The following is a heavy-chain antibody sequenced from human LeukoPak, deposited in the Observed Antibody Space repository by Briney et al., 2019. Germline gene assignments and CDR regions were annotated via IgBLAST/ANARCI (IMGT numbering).Heavy chain of an antibody. J-gene: IGHJ1*01. CDR1: GGSISSGDYY. D-gene: IGHD4-17*01. CDR3: ARDSHHYGDAWNFQH. CDR2: IYYSGST. Sequence: PSETLSLTCTVSGGSISSGDYYWSWIRQPPGKGLEWIGYIYYSGSTYYNPSLKSRVTISVDTSKNQFSLKLSSVTAADTAVYYCARDSHHYGDAWNFQHWGQGTLVTVSS. V-gene: IGHV4-30-4*02.